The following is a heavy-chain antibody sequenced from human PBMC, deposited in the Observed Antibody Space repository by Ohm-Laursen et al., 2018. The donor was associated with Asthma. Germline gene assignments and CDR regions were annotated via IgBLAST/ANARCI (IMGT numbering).Heavy chain of an antibody. D-gene: IGHD3-22*01. CDR2: ISAYNGNT. J-gene: IGHJ2*01. V-gene: IGHV1-18*01. CDR1: GYTFTSYG. CDR3: ARGSYYDSSGYYRSYWYFDL. Sequence: ASVKVSCKASGYTFTSYGISWVRQAPGQGLEWMGWISAYNGNTNYAQKLQGRVTMTTDTSTSTAYMELRSLRSDDTAVYYCARGSYYDSSGYYRSYWYFDLWGRGTLVTVSS.